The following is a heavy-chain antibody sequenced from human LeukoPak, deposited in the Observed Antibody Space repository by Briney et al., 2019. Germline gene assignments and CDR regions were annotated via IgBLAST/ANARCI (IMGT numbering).Heavy chain of an antibody. CDR2: ISHTWNT. CDR1: AYSISSGYY. Sequence: PSETLSLTCSVSAYSISSGYYWGWIRQPPGKGLEWIGSISHTWNTYYNPSLKSRVTISLDTSKNQFSLKVTSVTAADTAVYYCASDEEFSWFFYWGQGTLVSVSS. D-gene: IGHD3-10*01. J-gene: IGHJ4*02. CDR3: ASDEEFSWFFY. V-gene: IGHV4-38-2*02.